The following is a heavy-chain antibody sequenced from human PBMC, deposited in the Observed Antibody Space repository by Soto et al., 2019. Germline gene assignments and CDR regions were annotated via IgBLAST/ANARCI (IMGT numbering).Heavy chain of an antibody. J-gene: IGHJ2*01. CDR3: ARDPLWGTAMVLWYFDL. CDR1: GFTFSDYT. D-gene: IGHD5-18*01. V-gene: IGHV3-21*01. Sequence: GGSLRLSCAASGFTFSDYTMNWVRQAPGKGLEWVSSISRSGIYLYNVDSVKGRFTISRDNSKNTLYLQMNSLRAEDTAVYYCARDPLWGTAMVLWYFDLWGRGTLVTVSS. CDR2: ISRSGIYL.